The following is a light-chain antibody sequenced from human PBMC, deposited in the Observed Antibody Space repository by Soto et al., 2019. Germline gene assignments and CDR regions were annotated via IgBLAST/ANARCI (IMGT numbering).Light chain of an antibody. CDR1: SSNIGSNT. J-gene: IGLJ1*01. CDR2: SNN. V-gene: IGLV1-44*01. Sequence: QSALTQPPSASGTPGQRVTISCSGSSSNIGSNTVNWYQQLPGTAPILLTYSNNQRPSGVPDRFSGSKSGTSASLAMSGLQSDDEADYYCAAWDDSLTGYVSGNGTKVTVL. CDR3: AAWDDSLTGYV.